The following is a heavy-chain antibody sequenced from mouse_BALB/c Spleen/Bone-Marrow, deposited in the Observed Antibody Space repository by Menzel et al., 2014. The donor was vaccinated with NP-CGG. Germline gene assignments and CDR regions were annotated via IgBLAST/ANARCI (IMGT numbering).Heavy chain of an antibody. D-gene: IGHD4-1*01. J-gene: IGHJ4*01. Sequence: VMLVESGAELVRPGTSVKVSCKASGYAFNNYLIEWVKQRPGQGLEWIGVINPGSGGTKYNEKFKGKATLTADKSSSTAYMQLSSLTSDDSAVYSCARCLTGTSAMDYWGQGTSVTVSS. CDR1: GYAFNNYL. CDR3: ARCLTGTSAMDY. CDR2: INPGSGGT. V-gene: IGHV1-54*01.